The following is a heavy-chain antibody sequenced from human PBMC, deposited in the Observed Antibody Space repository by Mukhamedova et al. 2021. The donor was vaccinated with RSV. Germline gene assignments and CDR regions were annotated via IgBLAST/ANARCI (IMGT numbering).Heavy chain of an antibody. CDR2: IYSGGST. Sequence: VRQAPGKGLEWVSVIYSGGSTYYADSVKGRFTISRHNSKNTLYLQMNSLRAEDTAVYYCARDNRGYSGYRTGWFDHWGQGTLVIV. D-gene: IGHD5-12*01. J-gene: IGHJ5*02. V-gene: IGHV3-53*04. CDR3: ARDNRGYSGYRTGWFDH.